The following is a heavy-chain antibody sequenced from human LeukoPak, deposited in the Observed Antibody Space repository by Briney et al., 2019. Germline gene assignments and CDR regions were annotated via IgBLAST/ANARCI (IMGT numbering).Heavy chain of an antibody. J-gene: IGHJ1*01. D-gene: IGHD4-17*01. V-gene: IGHV4-34*01. CDR1: GGSFSAYY. Sequence: SETLSLTCAVYGGSFSAYYWSWIRQPPGKGLEWIGEINHSGSTNYNPTLKSRVTISLDTSKNQFSLKLSSVTAADTAVYYCARSYGDYLSNIQHWGQGTLVTVSS. CDR3: ARSYGDYLSNIQH. CDR2: INHSGST.